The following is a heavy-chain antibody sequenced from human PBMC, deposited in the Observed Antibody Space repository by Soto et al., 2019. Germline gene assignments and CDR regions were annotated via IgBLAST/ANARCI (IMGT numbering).Heavy chain of an antibody. J-gene: IGHJ5*02. D-gene: IGHD6-13*01. Sequence: SGGSLRLSCAASGFTFSSYAMIWVRQAPGKGLEWVSAISGSGGSTYYADSVKGRFTISRDNSKNTLYLQMNSLRAEDTAVYYCAKSAVWPAAGNWFDPWGQGTLVTVSS. CDR3: AKSAVWPAAGNWFDP. CDR2: ISGSGGST. V-gene: IGHV3-23*01. CDR1: GFTFSSYA.